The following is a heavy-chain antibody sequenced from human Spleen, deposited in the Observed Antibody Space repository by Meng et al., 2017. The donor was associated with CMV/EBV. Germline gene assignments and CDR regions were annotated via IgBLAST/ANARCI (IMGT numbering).Heavy chain of an antibody. Sequence: VQLVQSGAEVKKPGASVKVSCKASGYTFTSSDINWVRQATGQGLEWMGWINPNTGNTGYAQKFQGRVTLTRSTSISTAYMELRSLRSEDSVVYYCALTVAAGYWGQGTVVTVSS. CDR2: INPNTGNT. D-gene: IGHD6-19*01. CDR1: GYTFTSSD. J-gene: IGHJ1*01. V-gene: IGHV1-8*01. CDR3: ALTVAAGY.